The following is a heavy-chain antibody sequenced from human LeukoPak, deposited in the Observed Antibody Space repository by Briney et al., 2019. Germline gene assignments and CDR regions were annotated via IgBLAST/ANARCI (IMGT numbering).Heavy chain of an antibody. Sequence: PGGSLRLSCAASGFTFDDYAMPWVRQAPGKGLEWVSGISWNSGSIGYADSVKGRFTISRDNAKNSLYLQMNSLRAEDTALYYCAKGGRKQWHGYAFDIWGQGTVVTVSS. CDR3: AKGGRKQWHGYAFDI. CDR1: GFTFDDYA. CDR2: ISWNSGSI. D-gene: IGHD6-19*01. J-gene: IGHJ3*02. V-gene: IGHV3-9*01.